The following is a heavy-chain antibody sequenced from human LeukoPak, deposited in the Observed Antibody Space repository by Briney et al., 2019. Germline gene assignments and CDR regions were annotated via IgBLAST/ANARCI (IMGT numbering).Heavy chain of an antibody. CDR1: GYSISSGYY. J-gene: IGHJ6*03. V-gene: IGHV4-38-2*02. CDR2: IYHSGST. D-gene: IGHD5-18*01. CDR3: ARVGDTAMVTPYNYYYYYMDV. Sequence: SETLSLTCTVSGYSISSGYYWGWIRQPPGKGLEWIGSIYHSGSTYYNPSLKSRVTISVDTSKNQFSLKLSSVTAADTAVYYCARVGDTAMVTPYNYYYYYMDVWGKGTTVTVSS.